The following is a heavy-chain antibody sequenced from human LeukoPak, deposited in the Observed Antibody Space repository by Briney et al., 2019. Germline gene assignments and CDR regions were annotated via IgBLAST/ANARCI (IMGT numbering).Heavy chain of an antibody. V-gene: IGHV4-61*02. Sequence: RASETLSLTCTVSGGSISSGSYYWSWIRQPAGKGLEWIGRIYTSGSTNYNPSLKSRVTISVDTSKNQFSLKLSSVTAADTAVYYCAREVLRFLEWLPSYDAFDIWGQGTMVTVSS. J-gene: IGHJ3*02. CDR1: GGSISSGSYY. CDR3: AREVLRFLEWLPSYDAFDI. D-gene: IGHD3-3*01. CDR2: IYTSGST.